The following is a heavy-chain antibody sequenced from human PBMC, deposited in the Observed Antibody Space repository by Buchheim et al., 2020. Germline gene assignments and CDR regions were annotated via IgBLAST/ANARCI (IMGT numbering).Heavy chain of an antibody. D-gene: IGHD3-22*01. V-gene: IGHV3-11*01. CDR3: ARNRDNNSGYYSFWYFDV. Sequence: QVELVESGGDLVKPGGSLRLSCTASGLTFSDYYMSWIRQAPGKGPEWVSYISRTGGTVYYADSVKGRFTISRDNAKNELYLQMNGLRAEDTAVYYCARNRDNNSGYYSFWYFDVWGRGTL. J-gene: IGHJ2*01. CDR2: ISRTGGTV. CDR1: GLTFSDYY.